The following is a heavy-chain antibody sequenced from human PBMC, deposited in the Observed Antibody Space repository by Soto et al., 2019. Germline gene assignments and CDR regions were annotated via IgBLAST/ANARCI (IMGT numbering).Heavy chain of an antibody. Sequence: GVPLKISSRGAEDSITTYWIAWVRQMPGKGLEWMGLIYPSDSDTKYSPSFQGQVTISADKSISTAYLQWSSLKASDTAIYYCARGGRLTYYALDWGQGTTVTVSS. J-gene: IGHJ6*02. V-gene: IGHV5-51*01. CDR3: ARGGRLTYYALD. D-gene: IGHD1-26*01. CDR2: IYPSDSDT. CDR1: EDSITTYW.